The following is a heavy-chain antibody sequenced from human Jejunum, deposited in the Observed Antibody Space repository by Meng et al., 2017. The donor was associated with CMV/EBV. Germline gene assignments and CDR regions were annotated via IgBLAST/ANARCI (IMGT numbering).Heavy chain of an antibody. CDR1: IFNNYL. CDR2: MHFDGYTK. D-gene: IGHD3-22*01. CDR3: AKSMSDIGYLQYCLDS. Sequence: IFNNYLIQWVRQAPGQGLEWVASMHFDGYTKYYLDSVRGRFTISRDNSKSTLYLQMNSLRPEDTAVYFCAKSMSDIGYLQYCLDSWGQGTLVTVSS. J-gene: IGHJ4*02. V-gene: IGHV3-30*02.